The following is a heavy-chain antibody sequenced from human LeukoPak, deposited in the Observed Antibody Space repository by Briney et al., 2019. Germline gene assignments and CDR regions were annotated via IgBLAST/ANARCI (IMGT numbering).Heavy chain of an antibody. Sequence: SETLSLTCTVSGGSMSSGDYYWSWVRQPPGKGMEPVGYIYYSGSTYYNPSLNSRVTISVDTSKNQFSLKLSSVTAADTAVYYCARNRYSSSWYEAFDIWGQGTMVTVSS. J-gene: IGHJ3*02. CDR1: GGSMSSGDYY. D-gene: IGHD6-13*01. V-gene: IGHV4-30-4*08. CDR3: ARNRYSSSWYEAFDI. CDR2: IYYSGST.